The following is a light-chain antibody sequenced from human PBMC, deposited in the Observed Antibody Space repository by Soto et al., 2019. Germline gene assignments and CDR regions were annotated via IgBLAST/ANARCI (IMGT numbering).Light chain of an antibody. CDR2: DVS. Sequence: QSALTQPASVSGSPGQSITISCTGTSSDVGGYNYVSWYQQHPGKAPKLMIYDVSNRPSGVSNRFSGSKSGNTASLTISGLQAEDEAAYYCSSYTSSSIDYVFGTGTKLTVL. V-gene: IGLV2-14*01. CDR3: SSYTSSSIDYV. J-gene: IGLJ1*01. CDR1: SSDVGGYNY.